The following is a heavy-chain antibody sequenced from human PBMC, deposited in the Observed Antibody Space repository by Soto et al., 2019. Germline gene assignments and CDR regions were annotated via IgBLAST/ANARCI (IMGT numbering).Heavy chain of an antibody. J-gene: IGHJ6*02. CDR1: GFTFSSYS. CDR2: ISSSSSTI. Sequence: VGSLRLSCAASGFTFSSYSMNWVRQAPGKGLEWVSYISSSSSTIYYADSVKGRFTISRDNAKNSLYLQMNSLRDEDTAVYYCARDVGKYVDIVLMVYAIPNYYYYYGMDVWGQGTTVTVSS. D-gene: IGHD2-8*01. CDR3: ARDVGKYVDIVLMVYAIPNYYYYYGMDV. V-gene: IGHV3-48*02.